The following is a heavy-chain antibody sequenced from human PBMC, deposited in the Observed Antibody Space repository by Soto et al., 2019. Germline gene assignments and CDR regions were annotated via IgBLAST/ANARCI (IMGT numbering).Heavy chain of an antibody. V-gene: IGHV1-69*01. CDR1: GGTFSSYA. Sequence: QVQLVQSGAEVQKPGSSVKVSCKASGGTFSSYAISWVRQAPGQGLEWMGGIIPIFGTANYAQKFQGRVTITADESTSTAYMELSSMRSEDTAVYYCARGEKVVVVPAAMPAYYYYGMDVWGQGTTVTVSS. J-gene: IGHJ6*02. CDR3: ARGEKVVVVPAAMPAYYYYGMDV. CDR2: IIPIFGTA. D-gene: IGHD2-2*01.